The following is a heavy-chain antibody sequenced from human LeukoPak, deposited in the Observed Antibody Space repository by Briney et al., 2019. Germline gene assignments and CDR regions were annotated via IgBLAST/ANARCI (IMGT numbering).Heavy chain of an antibody. CDR2: IGGSGEST. J-gene: IGHJ3*01. CDR1: GFTFSVAA. V-gene: IGHV3-23*01. Sequence: GGSLRLSCAASGFTFSVAAMTWVSQAPGKGMEWGSLIGGSGESTYYADSVKGRFTISRDNSKNTLSLQMNSLRVEDTAMYFCAKDIQLSTWGRGTMVTVSS. D-gene: IGHD5-24*01. CDR3: AKDIQLST.